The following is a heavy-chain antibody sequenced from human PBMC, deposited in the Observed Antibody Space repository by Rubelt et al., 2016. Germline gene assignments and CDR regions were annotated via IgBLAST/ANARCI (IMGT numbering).Heavy chain of an antibody. CDR1: GGSFSGYY. D-gene: IGHD6-13*01. Sequence: QVQLQQWGAGLLKPSETLSLTCAVYGGSFSGYYWSWIRQPPGKGLEWIGEINHSGSTNYNPSLKSRGTMSVDTSKNQFSLKVSSVAAANTAVYYCAGGLARAAAAPRRLWFDPWGQGTLVTVSS. V-gene: IGHV4-34*01. J-gene: IGHJ5*02. CDR2: INHSGST. CDR3: AGGLARAAAAPRRLWFDP.